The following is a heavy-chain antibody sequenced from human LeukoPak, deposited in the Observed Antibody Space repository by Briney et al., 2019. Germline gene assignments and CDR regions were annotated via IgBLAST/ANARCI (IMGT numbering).Heavy chain of an antibody. Sequence: SETLSLTCTVSGGSISSHFWSWIRQPPGKGLEWIGYIYYSGSTNYNPSLRSRVTMSVDTSKNQFSLKLSSVTAADTAIYYCARAGYCGTNCYFGDWGQGTLVTVSS. CDR3: ARAGYCGTNCYFGD. D-gene: IGHD2-21*02. J-gene: IGHJ4*02. CDR2: IYYSGST. V-gene: IGHV4-59*11. CDR1: GGSISSHF.